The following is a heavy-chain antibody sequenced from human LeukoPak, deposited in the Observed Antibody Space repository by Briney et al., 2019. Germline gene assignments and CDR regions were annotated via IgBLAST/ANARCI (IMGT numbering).Heavy chain of an antibody. J-gene: IGHJ4*02. CDR2: ISSSGSTI. CDR1: GFTFSSYE. Sequence: QAGGSLRLSCAASGFTFSSYEMNWVRQAPGKGLEWVSYISSSGSTIYYADSVKGRFTISRDNAKNSLYLQMNSLRAEDTAVYYCTGERWGSGSYSLDCWGQGTLVTVSS. D-gene: IGHD3-10*01. CDR3: TGERWGSGSYSLDC. V-gene: IGHV3-48*03.